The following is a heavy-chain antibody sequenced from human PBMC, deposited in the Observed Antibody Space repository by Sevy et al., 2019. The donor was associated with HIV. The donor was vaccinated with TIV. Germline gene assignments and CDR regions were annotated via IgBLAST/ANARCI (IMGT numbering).Heavy chain of an antibody. Sequence: GGSLRLSCAASGFTFSNAWMSWVRQAPGKGLEWVGRIKSKTDGGTTDYAAPVKGRFTISRDDSKNTLYLQMNSLKTXXTAVYYXXTDXWGGSGWPFDYWGQGTLVTVSS. V-gene: IGHV3-15*01. CDR1: GFTFSNAW. CDR3: XTDXWGGSGWPFDY. J-gene: IGHJ4*02. D-gene: IGHD6-19*01. CDR2: IKSKTDGGTT.